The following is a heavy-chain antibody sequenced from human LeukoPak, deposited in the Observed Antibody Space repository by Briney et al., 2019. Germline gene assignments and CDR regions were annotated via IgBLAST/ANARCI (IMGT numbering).Heavy chain of an antibody. Sequence: GASVKVSCKASGYTFTSYGISWVRQAAGQGLEWMGWISAYNGNTNYAQKLQGRVTMTTDTSTSTAYMELRSLRSDDTAVYYCARTYDYVWGSHTPPGYWGQGTLVTVSS. D-gene: IGHD3-16*01. J-gene: IGHJ4*02. CDR3: ARTYDYVWGSHTPPGY. CDR2: ISAYNGNT. V-gene: IGHV1-18*01. CDR1: GYTFTSYG.